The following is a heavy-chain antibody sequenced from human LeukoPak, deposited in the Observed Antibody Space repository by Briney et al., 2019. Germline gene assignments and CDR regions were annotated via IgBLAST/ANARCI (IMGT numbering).Heavy chain of an antibody. CDR2: IIPIFGTA. V-gene: IGHV1-69*13. CDR3: ASHLGYSYGTPSGY. D-gene: IGHD5-18*01. J-gene: IGHJ4*02. Sequence: ASVKVSCKASGYTFSSYGISWVRQAPGQGLEWMGGIIPIFGTANYAQKFQGRVTITADESTSTAYMELSSLRSEDTAVYYCASHLGYSYGTPSGYWGQGTLVTVSS. CDR1: GYTFSSYG.